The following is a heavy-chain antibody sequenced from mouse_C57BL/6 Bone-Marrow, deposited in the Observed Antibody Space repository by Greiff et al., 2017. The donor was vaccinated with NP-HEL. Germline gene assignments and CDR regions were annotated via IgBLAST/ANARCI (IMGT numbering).Heavy chain of an antibody. V-gene: IGHV1-82*01. CDR2: IYPGDGDT. CDR3: ATRYDYDGGGFAY. CDR1: GYAFSSSW. D-gene: IGHD2-4*01. Sequence: QVQLQQSGPELVKPGASVKISCKASGYAFSSSWMNWVKQRPGKGLEWIGRIYPGDGDTNYNGKFKGKATLTADKFSSTAYMQLSSLSYWDSAIYFCATRYDYDGGGFAYWGQGTLVTVSA. J-gene: IGHJ3*01.